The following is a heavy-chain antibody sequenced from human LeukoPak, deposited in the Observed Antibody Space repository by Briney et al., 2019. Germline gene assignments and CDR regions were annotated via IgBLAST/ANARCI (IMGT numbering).Heavy chain of an antibody. Sequence: PGGSLRLSCAASGFTFSSYWMSWVRQAPGKGLEWVANIKQDGSGKYYVDSVKGRFTISRDNAKNSLYLQMNSLRAEDTAVYYCARETIAAAGYYYFANWGQGTQVTVSS. CDR2: IKQDGSGK. CDR1: GFTFSSYW. CDR3: ARETIAAAGYYYFAN. D-gene: IGHD6-13*01. J-gene: IGHJ4*02. V-gene: IGHV3-7*04.